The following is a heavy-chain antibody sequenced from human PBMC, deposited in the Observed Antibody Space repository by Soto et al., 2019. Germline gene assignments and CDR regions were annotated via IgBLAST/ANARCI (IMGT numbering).Heavy chain of an antibody. CDR3: ARLLVRSGDSGSYYYYYGMDV. Sequence: ASVKVSCKASGGTFSSYTISWVRQAPGQGLEWMGRIIPILGIANYAQKFQGRVTITADKSTSTAYMELSSLRSEDTAVYYCARLLVRSGDSGSYYYYYGMDVWGQGTTVTVSS. CDR1: GGTFSSYT. V-gene: IGHV1-69*02. J-gene: IGHJ6*02. CDR2: IIPILGIA. D-gene: IGHD1-26*01.